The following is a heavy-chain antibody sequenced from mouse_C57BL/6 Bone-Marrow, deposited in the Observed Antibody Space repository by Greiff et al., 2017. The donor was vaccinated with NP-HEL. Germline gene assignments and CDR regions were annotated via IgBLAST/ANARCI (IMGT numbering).Heavy chain of an antibody. CDR1: GFTFSSYG. D-gene: IGHD2-5*01. J-gene: IGHJ2*01. CDR2: ISSGGSYT. Sequence: EVQVVASGGDLVKPGGSLKLSCAASGFTFSSYGMSWVRQTPDQRLALVATISSGGSYTYYPDSVKGRFTISRDNAKNTLYLQMSSLKSEDTAMYYCARHYYSNYFDYWGQGTTLTVSS. CDR3: ARHYYSNYFDY. V-gene: IGHV5-6*01.